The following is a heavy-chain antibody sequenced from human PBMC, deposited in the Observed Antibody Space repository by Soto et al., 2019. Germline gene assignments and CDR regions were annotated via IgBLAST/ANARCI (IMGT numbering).Heavy chain of an antibody. CDR1: GFTFSTYA. D-gene: IGHD6-19*01. Sequence: LRLSCAASGFTFSTYAMNWVRQAPGKRLEWVSSIRSFDYRTNYADSVKGRFTISRDNSKSTLSLQMNSLRAEDTAVYYCAKDVESGWYEAFDYWGPGTLVTVSS. CDR3: AKDVESGWYEAFDY. J-gene: IGHJ4*02. V-gene: IGHV3-23*01. CDR2: IRSFDYRT.